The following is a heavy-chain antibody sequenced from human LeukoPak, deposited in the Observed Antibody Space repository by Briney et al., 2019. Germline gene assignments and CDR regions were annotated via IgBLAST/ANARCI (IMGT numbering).Heavy chain of an antibody. CDR2: IYYSGST. CDR3: ARSVEMATTFDY. D-gene: IGHD5-24*01. CDR1: GGSISSYY. Sequence: SETLSLTCTVSGGSISSYYWSWIRQPPGKGLEWIGYIYYSGSTNYNPSLRSRVTISVDTSKNQFSLKLSSVTAADTAVYYCARSVEMATTFDYWGQGTLVTVSS. J-gene: IGHJ4*02. V-gene: IGHV4-59*01.